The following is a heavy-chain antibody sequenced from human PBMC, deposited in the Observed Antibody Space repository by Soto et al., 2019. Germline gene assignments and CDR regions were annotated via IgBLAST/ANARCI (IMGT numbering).Heavy chain of an antibody. V-gene: IGHV1-18*01. CDR2: ISPYNGNT. J-gene: IGHJ4*02. CDR1: GYTFTTYG. CDR3: TRGGFGEVVYYFAY. D-gene: IGHD3-10*01. Sequence: QVQLVQSGAEVKKPGASVKVSCKTSGYTFTTYGISWVRQAPGQGLEWMGWISPYNGNTKYAQKLQGRVTMTADPSTSTAYMDLRSLTSDDTAVYYGTRGGFGEVVYYFAYWGQGTLVTFAS.